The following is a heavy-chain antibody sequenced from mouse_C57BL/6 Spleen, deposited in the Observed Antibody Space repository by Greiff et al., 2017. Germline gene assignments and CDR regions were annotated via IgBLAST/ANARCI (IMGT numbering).Heavy chain of an antibody. CDR2: IYPRDGST. CDR1: GYTFTDHT. Sequence: VQLQQSDAELVKPGASVKISCKVSGYTFTDHTIHWMKQKPEQGLEWIGYIYPRDGSTKYNEKFKGKATLTADKSSSTAYMQLNSLTSEDSAVYFCARRGIYYGYDGYAMDYWGQGTSVTVSS. J-gene: IGHJ4*01. D-gene: IGHD2-2*01. V-gene: IGHV1-78*01. CDR3: ARRGIYYGYDGYAMDY.